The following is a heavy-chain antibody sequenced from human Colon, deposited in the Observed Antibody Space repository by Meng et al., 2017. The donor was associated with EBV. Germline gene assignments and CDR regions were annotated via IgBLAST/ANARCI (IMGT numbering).Heavy chain of an antibody. D-gene: IGHD3-10*01. CDR1: GGSFSGYY. CDR3: ARGDGSGSGNWFDP. CDR2: INHSGST. Sequence: QGQFQPQVDGLFVAPNTLSRFVAVYGGSFSGYYWSWIRQPPGKGLEWIGEINHSGSTHYNPSLKSRLTISVDTSKNQFSLKLSSVTAADTAVYYCARGDGSGSGNWFDPWGQGTLVTVSS. J-gene: IGHJ5*02. V-gene: IGHV4-34*01.